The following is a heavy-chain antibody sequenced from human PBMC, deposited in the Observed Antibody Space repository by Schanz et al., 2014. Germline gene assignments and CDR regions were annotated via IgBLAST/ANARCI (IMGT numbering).Heavy chain of an antibody. Sequence: QLVESGGGLVKPGGSLRLSCATSGFNLRRYSMNWVRQAPGKGLEWVSSISSSSMYIYQADSMRGRFTISRDNLKNTVYLQMNSLRAGDTAVYYCAKDGRLPYYGTGSDFDYWGQGTLXAVSS. CDR2: ISSSSMYI. CDR1: GFNLRRYS. V-gene: IGHV3-21*04. J-gene: IGHJ4*02. D-gene: IGHD3-22*01. CDR3: AKDGRLPYYGTGSDFDY.